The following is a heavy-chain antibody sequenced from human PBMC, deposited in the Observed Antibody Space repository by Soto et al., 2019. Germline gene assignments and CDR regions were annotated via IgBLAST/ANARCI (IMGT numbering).Heavy chain of an antibody. Sequence: SVKVSCKASGGTFSSYAISWVRQAPGQGLEWMGGIIPIFGTANYAQKFQGRVTITADESTSTAYMELSSLRSEDTAVYYCARDRRRWIPGYYYYGMDVWGQGTTVTVSS. D-gene: IGHD5-18*01. CDR2: IIPIFGTA. V-gene: IGHV1-69*13. CDR3: ARDRRRWIPGYYYYGMDV. CDR1: GGTFSSYA. J-gene: IGHJ6*02.